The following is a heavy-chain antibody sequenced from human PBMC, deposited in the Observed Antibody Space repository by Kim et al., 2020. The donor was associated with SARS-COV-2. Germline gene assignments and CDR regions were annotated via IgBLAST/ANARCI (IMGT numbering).Heavy chain of an antibody. CDR3: ARGVGRDGSTHNWFDP. CDR2: ISAYNGNT. V-gene: IGHV1-18*01. Sequence: ASVKVSCKASGYTFTSYGISWVRQAPGQGLEWMGWISAYNGNTNYAQKLQGRVTMTTDTSTSTAYMELRSLRSDDTAVYYCARGVGRDGSTHNWFDPWGQGTLVTVSS. CDR1: GYTFTSYG. D-gene: IGHD2-15*01. J-gene: IGHJ5*02.